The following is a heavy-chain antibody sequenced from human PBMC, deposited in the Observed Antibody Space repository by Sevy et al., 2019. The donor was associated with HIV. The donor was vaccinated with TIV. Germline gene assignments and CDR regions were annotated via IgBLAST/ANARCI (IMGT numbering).Heavy chain of an antibody. J-gene: IGHJ4*02. V-gene: IGHV3-21*05. CDR1: GFIFSDYD. D-gene: IGHD3-22*01. Sequence: GGSLRISCAASGFIFSDYDMNWVRQAPGKGLEWISVISGRSSYIKYADSLKGRVTISRDNANNSLFLQLNSLRAEDTAVYYCARAVDYYDIGGFHYWGQGALVTVSS. CDR2: ISGRSSYI. CDR3: ARAVDYYDIGGFHY.